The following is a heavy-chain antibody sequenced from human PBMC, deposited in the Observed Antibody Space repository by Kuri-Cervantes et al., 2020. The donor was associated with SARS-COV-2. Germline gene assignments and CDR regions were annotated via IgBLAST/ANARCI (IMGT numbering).Heavy chain of an antibody. CDR2: IGGSGGST. Sequence: GGSLRLSCVASGFTFSAYTLNWVRQAPGKGLEWVSAIGGSGGSTYYADSVKGRFTISRDNSKNTLYLQMNSLRAEDTAVYYCAKDPPLLRYFQHWGQGTLVTVSS. J-gene: IGHJ1*01. V-gene: IGHV3-23*01. CDR3: AKDPPLLRYFQH. CDR1: GFTFSAYT. D-gene: IGHD2-15*01.